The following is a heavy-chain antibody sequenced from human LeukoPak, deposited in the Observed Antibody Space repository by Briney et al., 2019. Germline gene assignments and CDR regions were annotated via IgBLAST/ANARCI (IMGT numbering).Heavy chain of an antibody. Sequence: GGSLRLSCAATGFTFSSYAMSWVRQAPGKGLEWVSAISGSGGSTYYADSVKGRFTISRDNSKNTLYLQMNSLRAEDTAVYYCACIAAAGDYFDYWGQGTLVTVSS. CDR1: GFTFSSYA. J-gene: IGHJ4*02. V-gene: IGHV3-23*01. CDR2: ISGSGGST. CDR3: ACIAAAGDYFDY. D-gene: IGHD6-13*01.